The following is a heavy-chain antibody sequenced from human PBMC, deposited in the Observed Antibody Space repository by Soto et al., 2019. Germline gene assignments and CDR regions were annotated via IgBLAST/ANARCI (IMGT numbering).Heavy chain of an antibody. J-gene: IGHJ5*02. V-gene: IGHV6-1*01. CDR1: GGSVSSNSAA. CDR2: TYYRSKWYN. D-gene: IGHD1-26*01. CDR3: ARDRDSGSYPNWFDP. Sequence: SQTLSLTCAISGGSVSSNSAAWKLIRQSPSRGLEWLGRTYYRSKWYNDYAVSVKSRITINPDTSKNQFSLQLNSATPEDTAVYYCARDRDSGSYPNWFDPWGQGTLVTVSS.